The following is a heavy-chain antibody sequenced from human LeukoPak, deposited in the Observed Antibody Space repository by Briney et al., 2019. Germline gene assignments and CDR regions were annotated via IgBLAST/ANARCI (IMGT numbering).Heavy chain of an antibody. Sequence: SETLSLTCTVSGGSISSSSYYWGWIRQPPGKGLEWIVYIYYSGSTYYNPSLKSRVTISVDTSKNQFSLKLSSVTAADTAVYYCARVAAGYCSSTSCYYFDYWGQGTLVTVSS. J-gene: IGHJ4*02. V-gene: IGHV4-30-4*08. D-gene: IGHD2-2*01. CDR3: ARVAAGYCSSTSCYYFDY. CDR1: GGSISSSSYY. CDR2: IYYSGST.